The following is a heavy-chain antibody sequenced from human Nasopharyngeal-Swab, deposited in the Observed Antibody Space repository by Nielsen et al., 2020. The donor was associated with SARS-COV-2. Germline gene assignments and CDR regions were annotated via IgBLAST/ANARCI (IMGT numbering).Heavy chain of an antibody. Sequence: GESLKISCAASGFTFSSYSMNWVRQAPGKGLEWVSSISSSSSYIYYADSVKGRFAISRDNSKNTLYLQMNSLRAEDTAVYYCAMGSSSWLTPFDYWGQGTLVTVSS. CDR3: AMGSSSWLTPFDY. V-gene: IGHV3-21*01. D-gene: IGHD6-13*01. CDR1: GFTFSSYS. J-gene: IGHJ4*02. CDR2: ISSSSSYI.